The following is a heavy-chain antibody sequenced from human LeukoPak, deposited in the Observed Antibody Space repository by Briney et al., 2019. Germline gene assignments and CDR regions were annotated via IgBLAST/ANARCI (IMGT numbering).Heavy chain of an antibody. CDR2: IYPGDSDT. D-gene: IGHD3-10*01. V-gene: IGHV5-51*01. J-gene: IGHJ4*02. CDR1: GYSFTSYW. CDR3: TRRSNYGFNDY. Sequence: GESLKISCKGSGYSFTSYWIGWVRQMPGKGLEWMGIIYPGDSDTRYSPSFQGQVTISADKSISTAYLQWNRLKASDTAMYYCTRRSNYGFNDYWAREPWSPSPQ.